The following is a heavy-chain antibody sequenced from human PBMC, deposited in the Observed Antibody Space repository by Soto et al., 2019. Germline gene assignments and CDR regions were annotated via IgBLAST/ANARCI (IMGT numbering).Heavy chain of an antibody. V-gene: IGHV3-30-3*01. CDR1: GFTFSSYA. J-gene: IGHJ4*02. D-gene: IGHD2-8*01. CDR2: ISYDGSNK. Sequence: QVQLVESGGGVVQPGRSLRLSCAASGFTFSSYAMHWVRQAPGKGLEWVAVISYDGSNKYYADSVKGRFTISRDNSKNTLYLQMNRLRAEDTAVYYCARSAGYGLYYFDYWGQGTLVTVSS. CDR3: ARSAGYGLYYFDY.